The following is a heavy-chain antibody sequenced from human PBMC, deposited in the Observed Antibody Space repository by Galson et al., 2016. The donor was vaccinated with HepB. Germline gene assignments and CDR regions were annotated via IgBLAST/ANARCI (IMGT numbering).Heavy chain of an antibody. J-gene: IGHJ4*02. Sequence: SETLSLTCTVSGGSIHGYYWSWIRQPPGKGLEWIGYIYYSGSTNYNPSLKSRATISVDTSKNQFSLKLTSVTAADTAVYYCARLYCRGDCYSGFGSQYYFDYWGQGTLVTVSS. D-gene: IGHD2-21*02. V-gene: IGHV4-59*01. CDR3: ARLYCRGDCYSGFGSQYYFDY. CDR1: GGSIHGYY. CDR2: IYYSGST.